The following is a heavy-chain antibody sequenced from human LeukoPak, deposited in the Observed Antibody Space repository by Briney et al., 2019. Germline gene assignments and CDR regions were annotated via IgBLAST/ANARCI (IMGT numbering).Heavy chain of an antibody. CDR2: VYSSGST. CDR3: ARTPLRGATFFTSYPNWFDT. Sequence: PSQTLSLTCTVSGGSISSGSYYGSWIRQPAGKGLEWIGRVYSSGSTDYNPSLKSRLSTSVDTSKIQFSLRLSSVTVADTAVYYCARTPLRGATFFTSYPNWFDTWGQGTLVTVSS. J-gene: IGHJ5*02. V-gene: IGHV4-61*02. CDR1: GGSISSGSYY. D-gene: IGHD3-10*01.